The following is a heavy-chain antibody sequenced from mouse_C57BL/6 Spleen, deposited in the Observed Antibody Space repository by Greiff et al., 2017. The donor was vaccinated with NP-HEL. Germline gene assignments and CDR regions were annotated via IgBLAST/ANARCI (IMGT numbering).Heavy chain of an antibody. Sequence: EVKLVESGGGLVQPGGSLKLSCAASGFTFSDYYLYWVRQTPEKRLEWVAYISNGGGSTYYPDTVKGRFTISRDNAKNTLYLQMSRLKSEDTAMYYCARNYGSSLAWFAYWGQGTLVTVAA. CDR3: ARNYGSSLAWFAY. J-gene: IGHJ3*01. CDR1: GFTFSDYY. V-gene: IGHV5-12*01. D-gene: IGHD1-1*01. CDR2: ISNGGGST.